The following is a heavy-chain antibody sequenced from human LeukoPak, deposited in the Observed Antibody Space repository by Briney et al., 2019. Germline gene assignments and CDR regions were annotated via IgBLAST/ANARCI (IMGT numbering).Heavy chain of an antibody. D-gene: IGHD1-26*01. V-gene: IGHV3-30-3*01. Sequence: PGRSLRLSCAASGFTFSSYAMHWVRQAPGKGLEWVAVISYDGSNKYYADSVKGRFTISRDNSKNTLYLQMNSLRAEDTAVYYCARVGATYFDYWGQGTLVTVSS. CDR3: ARVGATYFDY. CDR1: GFTFSSYA. CDR2: ISYDGSNK. J-gene: IGHJ4*02.